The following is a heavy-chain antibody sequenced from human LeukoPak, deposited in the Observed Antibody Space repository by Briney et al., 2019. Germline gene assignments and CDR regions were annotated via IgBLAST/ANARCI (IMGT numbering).Heavy chain of an antibody. CDR1: GGSVSSDSYY. J-gene: IGHJ4*02. CDR2: IYYSGST. D-gene: IGHD3-10*01. V-gene: IGHV4-61*01. CDR3: ARDPLPTLDYYGAGSGY. Sequence: SETLSLTCTVSGGSVSSDSYYWSWIRQPPGKGLEWIGYIYYSGSTNYNPPLKSRVTISVDTSKNQFSLKLSSVTAADTAVYYCARDPLPTLDYYGAGSGYWGQGTLVTVSS.